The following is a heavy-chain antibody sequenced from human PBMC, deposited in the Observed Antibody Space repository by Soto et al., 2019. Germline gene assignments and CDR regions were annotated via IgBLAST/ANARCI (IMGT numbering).Heavy chain of an antibody. D-gene: IGHD3-10*01. CDR1: GGSFSGYY. CDR3: ARGGSGKFDP. V-gene: IGHV4-34*01. J-gene: IGHJ5*02. Sequence: QVQLQQWGAGLLKPSETLSLTCAVYGGSFSGYYWSWIRQPPGKGLEWIGEINHSGSTNYNPSLKXXVXIXXDTSKNQFSLKLSSVTAADTAVYYCARGGSGKFDPWGQGTLVTVSS. CDR2: INHSGST.